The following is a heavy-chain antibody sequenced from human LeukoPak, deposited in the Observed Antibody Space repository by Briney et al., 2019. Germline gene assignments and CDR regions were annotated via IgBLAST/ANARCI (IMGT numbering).Heavy chain of an antibody. V-gene: IGHV4-61*02. CDR2: IYTSGST. J-gene: IGHJ4*02. CDR1: GGSISSGSYY. CDR3: ARDPNY. Sequence: SQTLSLTCTVSGGSISSGSYYWSWIRQPAGKGLEWIGRIYTSGSTNYNPSLKSRVTISVDTSKNQFSLKLSSVTAADTAVYYCARDPNYWGQGTLVTVSS.